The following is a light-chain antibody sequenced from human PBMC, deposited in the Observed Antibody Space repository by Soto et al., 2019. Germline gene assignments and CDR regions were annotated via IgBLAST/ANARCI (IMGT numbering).Light chain of an antibody. CDR3: QQFGTSPPST. J-gene: IGKJ5*01. V-gene: IGKV3-20*01. Sequence: EIVLTQSPGTLSLSPGERATLSCRASQSVSSIYFAWYQQKPGQAPRLLIYGACSRATSIPDRFSGSGSGTDFTLTISRLEPEDFAVYYCQQFGTSPPSTFGQGTRLEIK. CDR1: QSVSSIY. CDR2: GAC.